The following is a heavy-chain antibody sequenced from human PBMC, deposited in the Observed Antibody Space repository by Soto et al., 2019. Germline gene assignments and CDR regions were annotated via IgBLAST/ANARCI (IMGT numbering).Heavy chain of an antibody. D-gene: IGHD4-17*01. V-gene: IGHV3-11*05. CDR2: ISSSGYYT. CDR1: GFIFGDYY. J-gene: IGHJ4*02. CDR3: ARDGDYADY. Sequence: QVQLVESGGGLVKPGGSLRLSCAASGFIFGDYYVSWIRQAPGKGLEWVSYISSSGYYTNYADSVKGRFTISRDNAQNSLYLQMNSLRAEDTAVYYCARDGDYADYWGQGTLVTFSS.